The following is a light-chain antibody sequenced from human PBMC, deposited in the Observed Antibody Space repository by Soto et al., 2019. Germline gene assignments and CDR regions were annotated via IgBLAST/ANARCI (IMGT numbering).Light chain of an antibody. CDR1: QGISSY. J-gene: IGKJ4*01. V-gene: IGKV1-9*01. CDR3: QQFNSYPT. CDR2: AAS. Sequence: DIQLTQSPSFLSASVGDGVTITCRASQGISSYLAWYQQRPGKAPKLLIYAASTLQSGVPSRFIGSGSGTEFTLTISSLQPEDFSTYYCQQFNSYPTFGGGTKVELK.